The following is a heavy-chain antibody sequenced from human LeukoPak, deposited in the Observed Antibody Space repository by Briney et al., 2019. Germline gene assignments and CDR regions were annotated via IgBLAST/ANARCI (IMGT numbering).Heavy chain of an antibody. J-gene: IGHJ4*02. CDR3: AKYYYDSSGYSSLLSDY. CDR2: ISYDGSNK. CDR1: GFTFSSYG. Sequence: PGGSLRLSCAASGFTFSSYGMHWVRQAPGKGLEWVAVISYDGSNKYYADSVKGRFTISRDNSKNTLYLQMNSLRAEDTAVYYCAKYYYDSSGYSSLLSDYWGQGTLVTVSS. V-gene: IGHV3-30*18. D-gene: IGHD3-22*01.